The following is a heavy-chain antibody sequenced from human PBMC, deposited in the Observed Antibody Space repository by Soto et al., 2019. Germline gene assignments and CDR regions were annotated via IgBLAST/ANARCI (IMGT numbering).Heavy chain of an antibody. CDR2: FDPEDGET. CDR3: ATLWFGELLRVLGMDV. J-gene: IGHJ6*02. CDR1: GYTHTELS. V-gene: IGHV1-24*01. D-gene: IGHD3-10*01. Sequence: ASVKVSCKVSGYTHTELSMHWVRQAPGKGLEWMGGFDPEDGETIYAQKFQGRVNMTEDTSTDTAYMELSSLRSEDTAAYCCATLWFGELLRVLGMDVWGQGTTVTVSS.